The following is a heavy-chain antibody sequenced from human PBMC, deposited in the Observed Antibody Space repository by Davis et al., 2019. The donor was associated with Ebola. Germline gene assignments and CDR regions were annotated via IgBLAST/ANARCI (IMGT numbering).Heavy chain of an antibody. V-gene: IGHV3-23*01. CDR3: ARERGSYLYYYYGMDV. CDR2: ISGSGGST. J-gene: IGHJ6*02. CDR1: GFTFSSYA. D-gene: IGHD1-26*01. Sequence: GESLKISCAASGFTFSSYAMSWVRQAPGKGLEWVSAISGSGGSTYYPGSVKGRFTISRENAKNTLYLQMNSLRAEDTAVYYCARERGSYLYYYYGMDVWGQGTTVTVSS.